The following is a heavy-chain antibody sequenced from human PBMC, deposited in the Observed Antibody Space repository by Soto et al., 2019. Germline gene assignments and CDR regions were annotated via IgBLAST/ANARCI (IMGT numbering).Heavy chain of an antibody. CDR1: GFSFGSYS. Sequence: EVQLLESGGSLVQPGGSLRLSCAASGFSFGSYSMTWVRQAPGKGLEWVSVIGGDAVTTYYADSVKGRFTVSRDNSKNTVHLQMNSLRAEDTAVYYCAKALYSSTYSRGMDVWGQGTTVTVSS. CDR3: AKALYSSTYSRGMDV. J-gene: IGHJ6*02. CDR2: IGGDAVTT. V-gene: IGHV3-23*01. D-gene: IGHD6-19*01.